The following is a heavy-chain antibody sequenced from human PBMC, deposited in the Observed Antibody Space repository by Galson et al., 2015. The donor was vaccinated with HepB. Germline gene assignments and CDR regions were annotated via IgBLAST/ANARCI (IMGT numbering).Heavy chain of an antibody. J-gene: IGHJ4*02. Sequence: SLRLSCAASGFTFSSYAMSWVRQAPGKGLEYVSSLSASGASTYYADSVKGRFTIFRDNSKNTLYLHMNSLTAEDTAVYYCAKDTVSGGRGSSGYYWDSWGLGTLVTVSS. CDR2: LSASGAST. V-gene: IGHV3-23*01. CDR3: AKDTVSGGRGSSGYYWDS. D-gene: IGHD3-22*01. CDR1: GFTFSSYA.